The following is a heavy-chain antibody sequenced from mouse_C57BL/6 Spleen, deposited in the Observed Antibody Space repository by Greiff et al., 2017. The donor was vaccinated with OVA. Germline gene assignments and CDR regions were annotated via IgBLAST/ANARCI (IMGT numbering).Heavy chain of an antibody. CDR2: ISYDGSN. Sequence: EVQRVESGPGLVKPSQSLSLTCSVTGYSITSGYYWNWIRQFPGNKLEWMGYISYDGSNNYNPSLKNRISITRDTSKNQFFLKLNSVTTEDTATYYCARDRYDYDGAWFAYWGQGTLVTVSA. CDR1: GYSITSGYY. J-gene: IGHJ3*01. CDR3: ARDRYDYDGAWFAY. V-gene: IGHV3-6*01. D-gene: IGHD2-4*01.